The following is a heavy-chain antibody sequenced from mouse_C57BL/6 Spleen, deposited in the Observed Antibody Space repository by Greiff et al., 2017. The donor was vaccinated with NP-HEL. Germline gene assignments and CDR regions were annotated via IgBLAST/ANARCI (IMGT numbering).Heavy chain of an antibody. CDR2: ISDGGSYT. CDR1: GFTFSSYA. Sequence: DVHLVESGGGLVKPGGSLKLSCAASGFTFSSYAMSWVRQTPEKRLEWVATISDGGSYTYYPDNVKGRFTISRDNAKNNLYLQRSHLKSEDTAMYYCARDRSGTAWFAYWGQGTLVTVSA. D-gene: IGHD4-1*01. V-gene: IGHV5-4*01. J-gene: IGHJ3*01. CDR3: ARDRSGTAWFAY.